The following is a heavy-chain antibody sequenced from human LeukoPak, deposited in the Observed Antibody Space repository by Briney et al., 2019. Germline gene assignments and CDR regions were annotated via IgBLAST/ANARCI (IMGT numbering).Heavy chain of an antibody. Sequence: GGSLRLSCAASGFTFSMYTMAWVRQAPGKGLEWVSVINDRGGYIQDADSVKGRFTISRDNSQNTLFLQMNSLRAEDTAVYYCARERDRGIEVADDFDYWGQGTLVTVSS. J-gene: IGHJ4*02. V-gene: IGHV3-23*01. CDR3: ARERDRGIEVADDFDY. D-gene: IGHD6-19*01. CDR2: INDRGGYI. CDR1: GFTFSMYT.